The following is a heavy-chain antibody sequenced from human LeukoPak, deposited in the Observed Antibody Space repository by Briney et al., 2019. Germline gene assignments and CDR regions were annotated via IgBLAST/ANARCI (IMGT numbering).Heavy chain of an antibody. V-gene: IGHV3-30*04. D-gene: IGHD3-22*01. Sequence: QAGRSLRLSCAASGFTFSTYAMHWVRQAPGKGLEWVAVIFYDGSTAYYADSVKGRFTISRDNSKNTLYLQMNSLRAEDTAVYYCARDPRGPTGYDNSARDTFDYWGQGTLVTVSS. CDR2: IFYDGSTA. CDR1: GFTFSTYA. J-gene: IGHJ4*02. CDR3: ARDPRGPTGYDNSARDTFDY.